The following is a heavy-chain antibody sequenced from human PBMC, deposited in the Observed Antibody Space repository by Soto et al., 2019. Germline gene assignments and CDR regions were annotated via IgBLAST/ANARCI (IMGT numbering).Heavy chain of an antibody. CDR2: ISYDGSNK. J-gene: IGHJ6*02. D-gene: IGHD6-13*01. V-gene: IGHV3-30-3*01. Sequence: QVQLVESGGGVVQPGRSLRLSCAASGFTFSSYAMHWVRQAPGKGLEWVAVISYDGSNKYYADSVKGRFTISRDNSKNTLYLQMHSLRAEDTAVYYCARDPAGIGSSCGYCGIDVWGQGTTVTVSS. CDR3: ARDPAGIGSSCGYCGIDV. CDR1: GFTFSSYA.